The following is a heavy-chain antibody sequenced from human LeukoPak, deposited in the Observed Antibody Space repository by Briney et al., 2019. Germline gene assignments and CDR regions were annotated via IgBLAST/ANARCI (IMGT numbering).Heavy chain of an antibody. Sequence: PSGTLSLTCAVSGGSISSSNWWTWVCQPPGKGLEWIGEIYHSRSTNYNPSLKNQVTISVDKPKNQFSLKLSSVTAADTAVYYCATRGNYGSGSYGYWGQGTLVTVSS. CDR2: IYHSRST. D-gene: IGHD3-10*01. V-gene: IGHV4-4*02. CDR3: ATRGNYGSGSYGY. J-gene: IGHJ4*02. CDR1: GGSISSSNW.